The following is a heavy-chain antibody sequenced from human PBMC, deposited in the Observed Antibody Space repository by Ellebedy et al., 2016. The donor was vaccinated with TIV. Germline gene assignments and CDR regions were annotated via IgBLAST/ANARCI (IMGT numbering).Heavy chain of an antibody. D-gene: IGHD2-15*01. J-gene: IGHJ3*02. CDR3: VRLAGGTCQCAFDI. CDR1: GFTFSSHW. CDR2: INEDGSDR. V-gene: IGHV3-7*01. Sequence: PGGSLRLSCAASGFTFSSHWMNWVRQAPGKGLEWVANINEDGSDRYYVDSVKGRFTISRDNAKSSLYLQMNSLRAEDTAVYYCVRLAGGTCQCAFDIWGQGTMVTVSS.